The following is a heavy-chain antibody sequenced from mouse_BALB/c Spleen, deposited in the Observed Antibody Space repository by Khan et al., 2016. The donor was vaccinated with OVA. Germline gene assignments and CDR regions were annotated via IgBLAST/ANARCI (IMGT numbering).Heavy chain of an antibody. CDR3: ARSNAGFAY. CDR2: ISTYYGDA. J-gene: IGHJ3*01. D-gene: IGHD4-1*01. Sequence: VQLQESGAELVRPGVSVKISCKGSGYTFTDYAMHWVKQSHAKSLEWIGVISTYYGDANYTHKFKGKATMTVDKSSSTAYMELARLTSEDSAIYYCARSNAGFAYWGQGTLVTVSA. V-gene: IGHV1S137*01. CDR1: GYTFTDYA.